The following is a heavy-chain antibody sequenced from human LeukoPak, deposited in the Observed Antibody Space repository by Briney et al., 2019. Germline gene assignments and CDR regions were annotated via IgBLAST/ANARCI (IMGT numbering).Heavy chain of an antibody. CDR1: GYSISSGYY. CDR2: IYHSGST. CDR3: ARDLLGYCTNGVCYTGFDY. Sequence: SETLSLTCAVSGYSISSGYYWGWIRQPPGKGLEWIGSIYHSGSTYYNPSLKSRVTISVDTSKNQFSLKLSSVTAADMAVYYCARDLLGYCTNGVCYTGFDYWGQGTLVTVSS. V-gene: IGHV4-38-2*01. D-gene: IGHD2-8*01. J-gene: IGHJ4*02.